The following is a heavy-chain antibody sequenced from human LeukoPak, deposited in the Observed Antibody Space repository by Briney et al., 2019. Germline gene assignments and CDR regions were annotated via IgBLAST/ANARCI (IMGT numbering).Heavy chain of an antibody. CDR2: IKPDGGET. CDR3: ASERPSSSWYDY. Sequence: GGSLGLSCAASGFTFSSQWMTWVRQAPGKGLEWVANIKPDGGETYYAASVRGRFTISRDNAKGALYLQMNSLRVEDTAVYYCASERPSSSWYDYWGQGTLVTVSS. J-gene: IGHJ4*02. D-gene: IGHD6-13*01. CDR1: GFTFSSQW. V-gene: IGHV3-7*01.